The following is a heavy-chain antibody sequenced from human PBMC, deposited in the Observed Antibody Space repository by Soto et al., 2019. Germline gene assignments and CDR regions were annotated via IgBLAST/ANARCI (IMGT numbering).Heavy chain of an antibody. CDR3: ARDRGYRSGSFGS. J-gene: IGHJ5*02. D-gene: IGHD5-18*01. Sequence: SETLSLTCIVSGGSISGYYWSWIRQPAGKELEWIGRIYRDGTTNYNPSLKGRGTMSVDTSKKQISLKLTSVTAADTAMYYCARDRGYRSGSFGSWGPG. CDR1: GGSISGYY. CDR2: IYRDGTT. V-gene: IGHV4-4*07.